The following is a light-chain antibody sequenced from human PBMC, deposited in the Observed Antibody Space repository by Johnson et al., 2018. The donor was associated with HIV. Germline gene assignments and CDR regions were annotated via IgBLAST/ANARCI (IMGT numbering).Light chain of an antibody. J-gene: IGLJ1*01. CDR1: SSNVGSNY. V-gene: IGLV1-51*02. Sequence: QSVLTQPPSVSAAPGHKVTISCSGSSSNVGSNYISWYRQLPGTAPKLLIYENNKLPSGIPDRFSGSKSGTSATLGITGLQTGDEADYYCGTWDSSLSAYVFGTGTKVTVL. CDR2: ENN. CDR3: GTWDSSLSAYV.